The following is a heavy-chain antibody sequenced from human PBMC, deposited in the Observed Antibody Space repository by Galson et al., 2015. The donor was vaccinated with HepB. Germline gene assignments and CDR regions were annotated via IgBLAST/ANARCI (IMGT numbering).Heavy chain of an antibody. Sequence: SLRLSCAASGFTFSSYAMSWVRQAPGKGLEWVSAISGSGGSTYYADSVKGRFTISRDNSKNTLYLQMNSLRAEDTAVYYCAKRGQEDHGGYEPGGYYFDYWGQGTLVTVSS. J-gene: IGHJ4*02. CDR3: AKRGQEDHGGYEPGGYYFDY. D-gene: IGHD5-12*01. V-gene: IGHV3-23*01. CDR1: GFTFSSYA. CDR2: ISGSGGST.